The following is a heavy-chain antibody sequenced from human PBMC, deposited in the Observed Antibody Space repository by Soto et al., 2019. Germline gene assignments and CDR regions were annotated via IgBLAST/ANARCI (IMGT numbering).Heavy chain of an antibody. Sequence: ASVKVSCKASGYTFTSYDINWVRQATGQGLEWMGWMNPNSGNTGYAHKFQGRVTMTRNTSISTAYMELSSLRSEDTAVYYCARGGRGQLLRGYYYYYVLDFWGQGTSVTVSS. V-gene: IGHV1-8*01. J-gene: IGHJ6*02. D-gene: IGHD2-2*01. CDR2: MNPNSGNT. CDR1: GYTFTSYD. CDR3: ARGGRGQLLRGYYYYYVLDF.